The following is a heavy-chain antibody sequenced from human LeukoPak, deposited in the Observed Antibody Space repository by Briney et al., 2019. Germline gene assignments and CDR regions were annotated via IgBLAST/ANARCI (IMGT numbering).Heavy chain of an antibody. CDR1: GGSISSGGYY. J-gene: IGHJ6*03. D-gene: IGHD3-22*01. Sequence: PSETLSLTCTVSGGSISSGGYYWSWIRQHPGKGLEWIGYIHYSGSTYYNPSLKSRVTISVDTSKNQFSLNLSSVTAADTAVYYCARCVRWLLYYMDVWGKGTTVTVSS. CDR3: ARCVRWLLYYMDV. CDR2: IHYSGST. V-gene: IGHV4-31*03.